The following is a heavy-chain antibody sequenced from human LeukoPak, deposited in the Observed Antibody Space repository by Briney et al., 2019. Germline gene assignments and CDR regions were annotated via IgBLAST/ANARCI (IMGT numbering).Heavy chain of an antibody. V-gene: IGHV3-21*01. Sequence: PGGSLRLSCAASGFTFNSYSMNWVRQAPGKGLEWVSSISSSSSYIYYADSVKGRFTISRDNAKNSLYLQMNSLRAEDTAVYYCARVLHFDWLLYHWGQGTLVTVSS. CDR3: ARVLHFDWLLYH. D-gene: IGHD3-9*01. CDR1: GFTFNSYS. J-gene: IGHJ5*02. CDR2: ISSSSSYI.